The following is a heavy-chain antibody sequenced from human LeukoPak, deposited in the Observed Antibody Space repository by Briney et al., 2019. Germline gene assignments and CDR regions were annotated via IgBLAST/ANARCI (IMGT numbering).Heavy chain of an antibody. Sequence: GGSLRLSCAASGFTFSNAWMSWVRQAPGKGLEWVGRIKSKTDGGTTDYAAPVKGRFTISRDDSKNTLYLQMNSLKTEDTAVYYCTTDRGYCSGGSCPYYYYYYMDVWGKGTTVTVSS. V-gene: IGHV3-15*01. J-gene: IGHJ6*03. D-gene: IGHD2-15*01. CDR3: TTDRGYCSGGSCPYYYYYYMDV. CDR1: GFTFSNAW. CDR2: IKSKTDGGTT.